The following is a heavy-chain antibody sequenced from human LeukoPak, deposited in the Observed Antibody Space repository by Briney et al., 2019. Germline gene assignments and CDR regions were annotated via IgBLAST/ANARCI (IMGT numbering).Heavy chain of an antibody. V-gene: IGHV3-30*04. J-gene: IGHJ4*02. Sequence: PGGSLRLSCAASGFTFSTFAMHWVRQAPGKGLEWVAVVSYDGSNKYYGDSVRGRFTISRDNFKNTLFLQMNSLRAEDTAVYYCARGPSPDYGDYWAPEPPNFDYWGQGTLVTVSS. CDR3: ARGPSPDYGDYWAPEPPNFDY. D-gene: IGHD4-17*01. CDR2: VSYDGSNK. CDR1: GFTFSTFA.